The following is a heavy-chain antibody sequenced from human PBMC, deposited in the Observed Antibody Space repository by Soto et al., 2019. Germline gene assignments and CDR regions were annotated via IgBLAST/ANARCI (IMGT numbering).Heavy chain of an antibody. Sequence: GESLRLSCAASGFTFSSYAMSWVRQAPGKGLEWVSAISGSGGSTYYADSVKGRFTISRDNSKNTLYLQMNSLRAEDTAVYYCAKDVVPYCGGDCYHTPDYWGQGTLVTVSS. D-gene: IGHD2-21*02. CDR3: AKDVVPYCGGDCYHTPDY. V-gene: IGHV3-23*01. CDR2: ISGSGGST. J-gene: IGHJ4*02. CDR1: GFTFSSYA.